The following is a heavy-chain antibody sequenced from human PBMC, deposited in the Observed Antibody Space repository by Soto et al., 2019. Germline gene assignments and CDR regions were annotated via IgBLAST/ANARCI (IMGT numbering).Heavy chain of an antibody. Sequence: TVKVSCKASGGTFSSYAIKRVRQTPGQGLEWMGGIIPIFGTANYAQKFQGRVTITADESTSTAYMELSSLRSEDTAVYYCARESGTTDNEYFDYWGQGTLVTVSS. CDR2: IIPIFGTA. CDR1: GGTFSSYA. CDR3: ARESGTTDNEYFDY. V-gene: IGHV1-69*13. D-gene: IGHD1-7*01. J-gene: IGHJ4*02.